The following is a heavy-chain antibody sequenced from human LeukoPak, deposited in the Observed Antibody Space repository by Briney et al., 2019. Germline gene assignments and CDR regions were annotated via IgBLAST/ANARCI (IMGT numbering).Heavy chain of an antibody. CDR1: GFSFSTTG. D-gene: IGHD3-10*01. Sequence: GGSLRLSCAASGFSFSTTGMHWVRQAPGKGLEWVSLIYGDGDTYFSDSVKGRFTISRDDSKNTLYLQMNSLRAEDTAVYYCARERIYFGSGRDLTDARLFYYYGMDIWGQGTTVTVSS. V-gene: IGHV3-53*01. J-gene: IGHJ6*02. CDR3: ARERIYFGSGRDLTDARLFYYYGMDI. CDR2: IYGDGDT.